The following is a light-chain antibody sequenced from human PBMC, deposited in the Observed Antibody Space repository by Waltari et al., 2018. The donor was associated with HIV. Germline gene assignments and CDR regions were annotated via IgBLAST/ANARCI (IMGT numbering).Light chain of an antibody. Sequence: DIQMTQSPSSLSASVGARVTIPCRAGQGISNFLAWYQQKPGKAPRLLLSLASKLESGVPSRFSGSGSGTDYTLTISSLQPEDFATYYCQQYYNTPPWTFGQGTKVEIK. CDR1: QGISNF. CDR2: LAS. CDR3: QQYYNTPPWT. V-gene: IGKV1-NL1*01. J-gene: IGKJ1*01.